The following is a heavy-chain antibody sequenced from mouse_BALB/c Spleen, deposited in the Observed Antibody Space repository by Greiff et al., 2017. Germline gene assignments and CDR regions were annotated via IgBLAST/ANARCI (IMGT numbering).Heavy chain of an antibody. CDR3: ARDTTMISAPWFAD. CDR2: IRNKANGYTT. D-gene: IGHD2-4*01. V-gene: IGHV7-3*02. CDR1: GFTFTDYY. J-gene: IGHJ3*01. Sequence: EVMLVESGGGLVQPGGSLRLSCATSGFTFTDYYMSWVRQPPGKALEWLGFIRNKANGYTTEYSASVKGRFTISRDNSQSILYLQMNTLRAEDSATYYSARDTTMISAPWFADGGQGTLVTVSA.